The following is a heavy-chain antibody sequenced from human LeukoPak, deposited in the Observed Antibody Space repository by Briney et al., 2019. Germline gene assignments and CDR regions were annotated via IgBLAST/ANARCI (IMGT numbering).Heavy chain of an antibody. CDR1: GDSISTYY. CDR2: IYYSGST. CDR3: AGNPSYYYYYMDV. V-gene: IGHV4-59*01. Sequence: PSETLSLTCTVSGDSISTYYWSWIRQPPGKGLEWIGYIYYSGSTNYNPSLKSRVTLSVDTSKNQFSLKLSSVTAADTAVYYCAGNPSYYYYYMDVWGKGTTVTVS. J-gene: IGHJ6*03.